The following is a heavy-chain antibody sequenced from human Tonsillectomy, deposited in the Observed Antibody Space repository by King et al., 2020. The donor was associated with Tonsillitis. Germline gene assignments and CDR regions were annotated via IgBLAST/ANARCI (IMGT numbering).Heavy chain of an antibody. CDR1: GFTFDDYA. Sequence: VQLVESGGGLVQPGRSLRLSCAASGFTFDDYAMHWVRQAPGKGLEWVSSITWNSGNIGYADSVKGRFTISRDNAKNSLYLQMDSLRADDTALYYCAKDVGVGRLVAPGCYYYYYMDVWCKGTTVTVSS. CDR2: ITWNSGNI. V-gene: IGHV3-9*01. CDR3: AKDVGVGRLVAPGCYYYYYMDV. J-gene: IGHJ6*03. D-gene: IGHD5-12*01.